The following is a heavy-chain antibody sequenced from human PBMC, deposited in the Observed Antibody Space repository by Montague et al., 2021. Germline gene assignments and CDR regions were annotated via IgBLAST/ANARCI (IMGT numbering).Heavy chain of an antibody. CDR1: GFTFSSYD. CDR3: ASTGAVTAWRAYEI. J-gene: IGHJ4*02. CDR2: IGTAGDT. V-gene: IGHV3-13*04. D-gene: IGHD7-27*01. Sequence: SLRLSCAASGFTFSSYDMHWVRQATGKGLEWVSAIGTAGDTFYPGSVKGRFTISRENAENSLYLQMNSLRAGDTAVYYCASTGAVTAWRAYEIWGQGALVTVSS.